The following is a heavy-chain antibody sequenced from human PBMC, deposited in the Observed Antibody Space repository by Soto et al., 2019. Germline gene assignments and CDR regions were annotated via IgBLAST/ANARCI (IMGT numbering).Heavy chain of an antibody. CDR3: ARDWEPYYYYYYMDV. CDR2: INSDGSST. V-gene: IGHV3-74*01. D-gene: IGHD1-26*01. J-gene: IGHJ6*03. CDR1: GFTFSSYW. Sequence: GGSLKLSCAASGFTFSSYWMHWVRQAPGKGLVWVSRINSDGSSTSYADSVKGRFTISRDNAKNTLYLQMNSLRAEDTAVYYCARDWEPYYYYYYMDVWGKGTTVTVSS.